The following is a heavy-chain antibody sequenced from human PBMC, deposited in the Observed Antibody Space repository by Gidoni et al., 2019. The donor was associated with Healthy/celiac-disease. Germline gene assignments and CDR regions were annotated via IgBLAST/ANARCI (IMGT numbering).Heavy chain of an antibody. Sequence: QVQLQQWGAGLLKPSETLSLSCAVYGGSFSGYYWSWIRQPPGKGLEWIGEINHSGSTNYNPSLKSRVTISVDTSKNQFSLKLSSVTAADTAVYYCARGRTIFGVVGNWFDPWGQGTLVTVSS. D-gene: IGHD3-3*01. J-gene: IGHJ5*02. V-gene: IGHV4-34*01. CDR1: GGSFSGYY. CDR3: ARGRTIFGVVGNWFDP. CDR2: INHSGST.